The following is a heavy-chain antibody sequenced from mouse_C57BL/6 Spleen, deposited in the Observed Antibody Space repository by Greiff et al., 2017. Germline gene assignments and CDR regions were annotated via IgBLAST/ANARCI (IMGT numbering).Heavy chain of an antibody. Sequence: EVKLQESGGDLVKPGGSLKLSCAASGFTFSSYGMSWVRQTPDKRLEWVATISSGGSYTYYPDSVKGRFTISRDNAKNTLYLQRSSLKSEDTAMYYRARGGYSYDGYSPFAYWGQGTLVTVSA. J-gene: IGHJ3*01. V-gene: IGHV5-6*01. CDR2: ISSGGSYT. CDR3: ARGGYSYDGYSPFAY. D-gene: IGHD2-3*01. CDR1: GFTFSSYG.